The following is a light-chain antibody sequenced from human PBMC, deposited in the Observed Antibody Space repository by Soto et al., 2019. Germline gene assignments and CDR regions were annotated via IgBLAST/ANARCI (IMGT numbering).Light chain of an antibody. CDR3: QQDSSNPLT. CDR2: WAS. Sequence: DIVMTQSPDSLAVSLVERATINCKSSQSVLYSSNNKNYLAWYHQKPGQPPKLLINWASTRESVVPDRFSGSGSGTDLTLTISSLQAEEVAFYYCQQDSSNPLTFGGGTKVEIK. CDR1: QSVLYSSNNKNY. J-gene: IGKJ4*01. V-gene: IGKV4-1*01.